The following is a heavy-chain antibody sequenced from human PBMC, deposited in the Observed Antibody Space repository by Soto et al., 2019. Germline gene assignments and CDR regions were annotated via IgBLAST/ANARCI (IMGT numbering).Heavy chain of an antibody. J-gene: IGHJ4*02. Sequence: SGTLSLTCTVSGGSISSYYWSWIRPPPGKGLEWIGYIYYSGSTNYNPSLKSRVTISVDTSKNQFSLKLSSVTAADTAVYYCARGGRQWLVKNYFDYWGQGTLVTVSS. V-gene: IGHV4-59*01. CDR2: IYYSGST. CDR3: ARGGRQWLVKNYFDY. D-gene: IGHD6-19*01. CDR1: GGSISSYY.